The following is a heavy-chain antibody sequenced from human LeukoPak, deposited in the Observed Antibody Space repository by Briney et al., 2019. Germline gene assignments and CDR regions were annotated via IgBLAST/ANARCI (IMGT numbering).Heavy chain of an antibody. V-gene: IGHV1-69*01. J-gene: IGHJ4*02. CDR1: GGTFSSYA. D-gene: IGHD6-13*01. CDR2: IIPIFGTA. Sequence: ASVKVSFKASGGTFSSYAISWVRQAPGQGLEWMGGIIPIFGTANYAQKFQGRVTITADESTSTAYMELSSLRSEDTAVYYCARASVIAAAGTANYYFDYWGQGTLVTVSS. CDR3: ARASVIAAAGTANYYFDY.